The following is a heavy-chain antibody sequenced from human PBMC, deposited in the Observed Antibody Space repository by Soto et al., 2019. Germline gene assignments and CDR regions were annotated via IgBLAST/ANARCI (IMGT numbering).Heavy chain of an antibody. Sequence: SETLSLTCTVSGGSISSYYWSWIRQPPGKGLEWIGYIYYSGSTNYNPSLKSRVTISVDTSKNQFSLKLSSVTAADTAVYYCARDSDYYDSSGYYSSYYYYYYGMDVWGQGTTVTVSS. V-gene: IGHV4-59*01. CDR3: ARDSDYYDSSGYYSSYYYYYYGMDV. D-gene: IGHD3-22*01. J-gene: IGHJ6*02. CDR1: GGSISSYY. CDR2: IYYSGST.